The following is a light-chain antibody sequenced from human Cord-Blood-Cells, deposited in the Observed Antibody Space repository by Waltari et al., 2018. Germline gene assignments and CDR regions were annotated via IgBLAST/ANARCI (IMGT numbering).Light chain of an antibody. Sequence: SYVLTQPPSVSVAPGKTARITCGGNNIGSKSVHWYQQKPGQAPVLVIYYDSDRPSGIPERFSGSNSGNTATLTISRVEAGDEADYYCQVWDSSSDCLYVFGTGTKVTVL. V-gene: IGLV3-21*04. CDR3: QVWDSSSDCLYV. J-gene: IGLJ1*01. CDR2: YDS. CDR1: NIGSKS.